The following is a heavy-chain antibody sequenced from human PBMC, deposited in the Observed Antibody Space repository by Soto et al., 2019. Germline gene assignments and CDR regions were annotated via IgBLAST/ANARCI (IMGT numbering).Heavy chain of an antibody. CDR1: GVTFSSYA. Sequence: PGGSLRLSCAASGVTFSSYAMSWVRQAPGKGLEWVSTISGSGGSTYYADSVKGRFTISRDNSKNTLYLQMNSLRAEDTAVYYCAKDGVFFGSSDNWFGPWGQGTLVTVSS. J-gene: IGHJ5*02. D-gene: IGHD6-13*01. CDR3: AKDGVFFGSSDNWFGP. CDR2: ISGSGGST. V-gene: IGHV3-23*01.